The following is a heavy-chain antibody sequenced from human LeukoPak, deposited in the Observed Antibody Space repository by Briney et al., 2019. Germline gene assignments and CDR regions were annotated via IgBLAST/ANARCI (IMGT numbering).Heavy chain of an antibody. CDR1: GFSLSTSGVG. CDR2: IYWNDDK. CDR3: AHHIVLMVYAIPYNWFDP. Sequence: SGPTLVEPTQTLTLACTFSGFSLSTSGVGVGWIRQPPGKALEWLALIYWNDDKRYSPSLKSRLTITKDTSKNQVVLTMTNMDPVDTATYYCAHHIVLMVYAIPYNWFDPWGQGTLVTVSS. J-gene: IGHJ5*02. V-gene: IGHV2-5*01. D-gene: IGHD2-8*01.